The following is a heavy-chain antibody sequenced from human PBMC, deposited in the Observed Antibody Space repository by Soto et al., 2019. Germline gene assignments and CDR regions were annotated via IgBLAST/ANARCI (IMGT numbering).Heavy chain of an antibody. J-gene: IGHJ1*01. CDR3: ARAPPMYYYDSSGYYHLAYFQH. CDR2: IIPIFGTA. V-gene: IGHV1-69*13. Sequence: SVKVSCKASGGTFSSYAISWVRQAPGQGLEWMGGIIPIFGTANYAQKFQGRVTITADESTSTAYMELSSLRSEDTAVYYCARAPPMYYYDSSGYYHLAYFQHWGQGTLVTVSS. CDR1: GGTFSSYA. D-gene: IGHD3-22*01.